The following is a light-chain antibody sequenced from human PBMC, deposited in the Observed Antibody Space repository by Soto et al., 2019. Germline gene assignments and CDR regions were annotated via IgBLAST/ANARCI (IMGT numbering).Light chain of an antibody. CDR2: DAS. CDR1: QSLWSES. Sequence: IEITQYIFTLHRPKGDRATXSCRASQSLWSESLAWYQQKPGQAPRLLIFDASSRASGIPERFSGSGSGTDFTLTIGRLETEDFAVYYCQQYGTAPITFGRGTRLEIK. V-gene: IGKV3-20*01. CDR3: QQYGTAPIT. J-gene: IGKJ5*01.